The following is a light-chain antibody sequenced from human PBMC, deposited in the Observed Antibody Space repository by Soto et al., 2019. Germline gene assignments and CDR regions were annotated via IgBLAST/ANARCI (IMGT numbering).Light chain of an antibody. CDR3: SSYTSSSTLV. CDR2: EVS. Sequence: QSALTQPASVSGSPGQSITISCTGTSSDVGGHNYVSWYQQHPGKAPKLMIYEVSNRPSGVSNRFSGSKSGNTASLTISGLQAEDEADYYCSSYTSSSTLVFGTETKVTVL. V-gene: IGLV2-14*01. J-gene: IGLJ1*01. CDR1: SSDVGGHNY.